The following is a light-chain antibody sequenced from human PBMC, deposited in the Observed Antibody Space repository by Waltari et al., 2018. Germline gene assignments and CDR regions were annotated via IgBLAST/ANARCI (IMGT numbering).Light chain of an antibody. J-gene: IGKJ4*01. CDR1: RAIRND. Sequence: DIQMTQSPSSLSASVGDRVLLTCRASRAIRNDLAWYQQRPGEVPKRLIFAASNLQSGAPSRFSGWGSETEFTLTISSLQPEDFATYYCLQHNTYPLTFGGGTKVEFK. V-gene: IGKV1-17*01. CDR3: LQHNTYPLT. CDR2: AAS.